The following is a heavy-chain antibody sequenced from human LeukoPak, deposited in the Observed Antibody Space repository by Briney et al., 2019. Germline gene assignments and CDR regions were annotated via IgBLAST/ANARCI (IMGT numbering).Heavy chain of an antibody. J-gene: IGHJ4*02. V-gene: IGHV3-7*01. CDR1: GFTFRSYW. CDR3: ARLGLLRRNWFDY. Sequence: PGGSLRLSCAASGFTFRSYWMSWVRQARGKGLEWVANIKQDGSEKYYVDSVKGRFTISRDNAKNSLYLQMNSLRAEDTAVYYCARLGLLRRNWFDYWGQGTLVTVSS. CDR2: IKQDGSEK. D-gene: IGHD2-15*01.